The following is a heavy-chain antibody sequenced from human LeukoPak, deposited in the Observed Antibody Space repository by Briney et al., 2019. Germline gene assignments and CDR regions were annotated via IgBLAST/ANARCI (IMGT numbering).Heavy chain of an antibody. Sequence: GGSLRLSCAGSGFTFNTYNMNWVRQAPGKGLEWVSSISSSSSYIYYADSVKGRFTISRDNAKNSLYLQMNSLRAEDTAVFYCASGGHVDYLGQGTLITVSS. CDR1: GFTFNTYN. V-gene: IGHV3-21*01. CDR3: ASGGHVDY. D-gene: IGHD3-16*01. J-gene: IGHJ4*02. CDR2: ISSSSSYI.